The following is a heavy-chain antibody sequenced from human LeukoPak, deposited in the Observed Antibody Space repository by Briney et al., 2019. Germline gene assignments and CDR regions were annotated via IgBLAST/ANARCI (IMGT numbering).Heavy chain of an antibody. D-gene: IGHD3-22*01. J-gene: IGHJ4*02. V-gene: IGHV3-7*01. CDR3: AREGSYYYDSSGYYWFDY. Sequence: GGSLRLSCAASGFTFSSYWMSWVRQAPGKGLEWVANIKQDGSEKYYVDSVKGRFTISRDNAKNSLYLQMNSLRAEDTAVYYCAREGSYYYDSSGYYWFDYWGQGTLVTVSS. CDR2: IKQDGSEK. CDR1: GFTFSSYW.